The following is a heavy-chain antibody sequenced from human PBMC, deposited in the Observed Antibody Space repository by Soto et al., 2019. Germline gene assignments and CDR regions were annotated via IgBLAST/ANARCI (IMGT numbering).Heavy chain of an antibody. J-gene: IGHJ4*02. D-gene: IGHD5-18*01. CDR2: IYYSGST. Sequence: QVQLQESGPGLVKPSQNLSLTCTVSGGSISSGGYYWSWIRQHPGKGLEWIGYIYYSGSTYYNPSLKSRVTISEETSKNQVSLKLSSVTAADTAVYYCAGANGYSYGYERGNYFDYWGQGTLVTVSS. CDR3: AGANGYSYGYERGNYFDY. V-gene: IGHV4-31*03. CDR1: GGSISSGGYY.